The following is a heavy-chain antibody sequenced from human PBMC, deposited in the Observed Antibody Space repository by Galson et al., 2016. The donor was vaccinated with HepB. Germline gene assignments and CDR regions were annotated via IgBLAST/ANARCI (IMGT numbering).Heavy chain of an antibody. D-gene: IGHD3-22*01. V-gene: IGHV3-30*18. CDR1: GFTFSRCG. CDR2: ISYDGNYK. Sequence: SLRLSCAASGFTFSRCGMHWVRQAPGKGLEWVAVISYDGNYKYYADSVKGRFTISRDNSKHTLYLQMNSLRVEDTAVYYCAKDRPLSYYDSSGYYPSPYYFDYWGQGTLVTVSS. CDR3: AKDRPLSYYDSSGYYPSPYYFDY. J-gene: IGHJ4*02.